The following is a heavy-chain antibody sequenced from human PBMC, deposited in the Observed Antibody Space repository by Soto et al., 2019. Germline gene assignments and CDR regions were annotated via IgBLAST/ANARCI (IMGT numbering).Heavy chain of an antibody. Sequence: ASVKVSCKASGYTFTNYAISWVRRAPGQGLEWMGWISGYDKSTNYAQTFQGRVTMTADTSTSTAYMELRSLRSDDTAMYYCARVGLGLVSTRAFNYWGQGTPVTVSS. V-gene: IGHV1-18*04. D-gene: IGHD3-16*01. CDR2: ISGYDKST. CDR1: GYTFTNYA. J-gene: IGHJ1*01. CDR3: ARVGLGLVSTRAFNY.